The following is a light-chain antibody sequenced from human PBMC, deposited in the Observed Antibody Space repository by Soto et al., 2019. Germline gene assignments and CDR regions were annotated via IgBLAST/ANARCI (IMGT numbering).Light chain of an antibody. CDR2: DAS. J-gene: IGKJ2*01. V-gene: IGKV3-15*01. CDR3: HHYNDWPPKQYT. Sequence: TVMTQSPDTLSVSPGERATLSCRASQSVSSNLAWYQQKPGQAPRLLIYDASTRATGIPARFSGSGSGTEFTLTISSLQSEDFAVYYCHHYNDWPPKQYTFGQGTKLEIK. CDR1: QSVSSN.